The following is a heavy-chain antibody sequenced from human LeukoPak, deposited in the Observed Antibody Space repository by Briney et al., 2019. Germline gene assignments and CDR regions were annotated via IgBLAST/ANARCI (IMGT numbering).Heavy chain of an antibody. CDR2: INPNNGGT. J-gene: IGHJ6*03. V-gene: IGHV1-2*02. CDR3: ARVYGSMTTQMSYYYYMDV. Sequence: GASVKVSCKASGGTFSSYAISWVRQAPGQRPEWMGWINPNNGGTNYPQKFQGRITMTRDTSMTTVYMELNSLTSDDTAVYYCARVYGSMTTQMSYYYYMDVWGKGTTVTISS. D-gene: IGHD3-16*01. CDR1: GGTFSSYA.